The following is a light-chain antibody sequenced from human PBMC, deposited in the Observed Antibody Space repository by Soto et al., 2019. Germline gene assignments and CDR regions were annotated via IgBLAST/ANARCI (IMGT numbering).Light chain of an antibody. Sequence: VLTQSPATLSLSPGERATLSCRASQSVTKYLAWYQQKPGQALRLVIYDVSKRATGIPARFSGSGSGTDFRLTISSLEPEDFAVYYGHQRSNWPLTFGGGTKLEIK. J-gene: IGKJ4*01. CDR3: HQRSNWPLT. CDR1: QSVTKY. CDR2: DVS. V-gene: IGKV3-11*01.